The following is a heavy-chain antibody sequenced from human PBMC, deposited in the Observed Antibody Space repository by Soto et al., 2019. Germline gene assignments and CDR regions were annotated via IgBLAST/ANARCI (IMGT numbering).Heavy chain of an antibody. Sequence: GGALRLSSAAPWFPFCSYAMSWVRHAPGGGLEWVYAISGSRRSTYYADSVKGRFTISRDNSKNTLYLQMNSLRAEDTAVYYCANPGSGWSQPPYGMDVWGQGTTVTVSS. CDR3: ANPGSGWSQPPYGMDV. CDR1: WFPFCSYA. V-gene: IGHV3-23*01. J-gene: IGHJ6*02. CDR2: ISGSRRST. D-gene: IGHD6-19*01.